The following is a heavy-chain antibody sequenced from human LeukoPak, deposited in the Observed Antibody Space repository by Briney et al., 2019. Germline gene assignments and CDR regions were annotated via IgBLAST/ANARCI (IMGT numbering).Heavy chain of an antibody. CDR3: AKGKNDFWSGHNYGMDV. CDR1: GFTFTNYA. D-gene: IGHD3-3*01. J-gene: IGHJ6*02. Sequence: GGSLRLSCVASGFTFTNYAMNWVRQAPGKGLEWVSAINTHDGATQYADSVKGRFTISRDNSKNTVSLQMNSLRAEDTAVYYCAKGKNDFWSGHNYGMDVWGQGTTVTVSS. CDR2: INTHDGAT. V-gene: IGHV3-23*01.